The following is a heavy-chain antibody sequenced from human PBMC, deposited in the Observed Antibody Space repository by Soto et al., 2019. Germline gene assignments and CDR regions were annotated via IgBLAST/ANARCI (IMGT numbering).Heavy chain of an antibody. Sequence: EVQLLESGGGLVQPGGSLRLSCAASGFTFSGYAMSWVRQAPGKGLEWVSSISNSGDRTFYADSVEGRFTISRDNSKNTLYLEMNSLRDEDTAVYYCIQGYFYDAWGQGTLVTVSS. CDR2: ISNSGDRT. CDR1: GFTFSGYA. J-gene: IGHJ4*02. D-gene: IGHD3-22*01. CDR3: IQGYFYDA. V-gene: IGHV3-23*01.